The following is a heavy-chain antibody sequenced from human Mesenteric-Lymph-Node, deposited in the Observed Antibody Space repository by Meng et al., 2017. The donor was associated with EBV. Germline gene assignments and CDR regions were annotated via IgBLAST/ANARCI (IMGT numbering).Heavy chain of an antibody. CDR1: GGSFSGYY. D-gene: IGHD2-15*01. V-gene: IGHV4-34*01. CDR2: INPSGST. J-gene: IGHJ4*02. Sequence: QVRLQQGCAGLLKPSETLSLPFAVYGGSFSGYYWGWIRQPPGTGLEWIGEINPSGSTNYNSSLKSRVTMSVDTSKNQFSLKLSSVTAADTAVYYCARYGCSGGSCYPYFDYWGQGTLVTVSS. CDR3: ARYGCSGGSCYPYFDY.